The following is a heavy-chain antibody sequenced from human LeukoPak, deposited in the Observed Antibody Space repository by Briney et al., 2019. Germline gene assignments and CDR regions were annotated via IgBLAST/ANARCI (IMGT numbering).Heavy chain of an antibody. CDR3: ARDLGGIGDGYNYDYYYGMDV. V-gene: IGHV3-11*01. J-gene: IGHJ6*02. D-gene: IGHD5-24*01. Sequence: GGSLRLSCAASGFTFSDYYMSWIRQAPGKGLEWVSYISSSGSTIYYADSVKGRFTISRDNAKNSLYLQMNSLRAEDTAVYYCARDLGGIGDGYNYDYYYGMDVWGQGTTVTVSS. CDR2: ISSSGSTI. CDR1: GFTFSDYY.